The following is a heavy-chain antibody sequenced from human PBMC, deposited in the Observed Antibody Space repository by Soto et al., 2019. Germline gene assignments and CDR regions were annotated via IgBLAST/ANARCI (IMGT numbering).Heavy chain of an antibody. CDR3: ARGVGSGTYYTQYNWFDP. Sequence: QVQLVQSGAEVKKPGASVKVSCKASGYTFINYGISWVRQAPGQGLEWMGWINTNSGNTNHAQKLQGRVTMTTDTSTSKAYMELRSMRSDDTAVYYCARGVGSGTYYTQYNWFDPWGQGTLVTVSS. CDR1: GYTFINYG. CDR2: INTNSGNT. D-gene: IGHD3-10*01. V-gene: IGHV1-18*01. J-gene: IGHJ5*02.